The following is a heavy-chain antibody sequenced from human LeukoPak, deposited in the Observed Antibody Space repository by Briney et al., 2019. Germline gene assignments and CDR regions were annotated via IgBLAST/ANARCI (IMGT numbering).Heavy chain of an antibody. CDR3: ARAPPLYSSSWYVLWFDP. CDR2: IYYSGST. Sequence: SETLSLTCTVSGGSLSSYYWSWIRQPPGKGLEWIGYIYYSGSTNYNPSLKSRVTISVDTSKNQFSLKLSSVTAADTAVYYCARAPPLYSSSWYVLWFDPWGQGTLVTVSS. CDR1: GGSLSSYY. V-gene: IGHV4-59*12. D-gene: IGHD6-13*01. J-gene: IGHJ5*02.